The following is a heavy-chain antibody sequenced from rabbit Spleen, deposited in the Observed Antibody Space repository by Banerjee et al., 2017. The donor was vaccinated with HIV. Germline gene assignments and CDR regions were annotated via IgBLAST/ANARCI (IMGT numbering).Heavy chain of an antibody. D-gene: IGHD4-1*01. Sequence: QEQLEESGGDLVKPEGSLTLTCTASGFSFSSSYWMCWVRQAPGKGLEWIGCINSGSSGSTYYATWAKGRFTITRSTSLNTVTLQMTSLTAADTATYFCARDLSSSGWSDFALWGPGTLVTVS. CDR3: ARDLSSSGWSDFAL. CDR2: INSGSSGST. V-gene: IGHV1S45*01. J-gene: IGHJ4*01. CDR1: GFSFSSSYW.